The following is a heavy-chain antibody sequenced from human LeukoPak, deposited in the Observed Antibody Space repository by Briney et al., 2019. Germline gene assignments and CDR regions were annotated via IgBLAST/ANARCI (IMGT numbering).Heavy chain of an antibody. Sequence: ASVKVSCKASGYTFTSYGISWVRQAPGQGLEWMGWISAYNGNTNYAQKLQGRVTTTTDTSTSTAYMELRSLRSDDTAVYYCARGGPALRFLLQLSRDNWFDPWGQGTLVTVSS. CDR2: ISAYNGNT. CDR1: GYTFTSYG. D-gene: IGHD3-3*01. J-gene: IGHJ5*02. CDR3: ARGGPALRFLLQLSRDNWFDP. V-gene: IGHV1-18*01.